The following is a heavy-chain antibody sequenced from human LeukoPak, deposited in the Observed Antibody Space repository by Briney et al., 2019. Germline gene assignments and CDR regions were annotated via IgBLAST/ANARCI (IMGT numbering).Heavy chain of an antibody. CDR2: ISVSDNT. V-gene: IGHV3-23*01. CDR1: GFIFSSYA. Sequence: GGSLRLSCVASGFIFSSYAMSWVRQAPGKGLEWISAISVSDNTYYADSVKGRFTISRDNSKNTLYLQINSLRAEDTAIYYCALSGGSNWYGLECWGQGTLVTVSS. D-gene: IGHD6-13*01. CDR3: ALSGGSNWYGLEC. J-gene: IGHJ4*02.